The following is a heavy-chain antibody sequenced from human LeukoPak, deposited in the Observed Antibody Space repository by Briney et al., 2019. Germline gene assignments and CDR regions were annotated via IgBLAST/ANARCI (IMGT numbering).Heavy chain of an antibody. D-gene: IGHD4-23*01. J-gene: IGHJ6*02. V-gene: IGHV3-11*01. CDR3: ARDQEVVTGYYYYGMDV. Sequence: KPGGSLRLSCAASGFTFSDYYMSWIRQAPGKGLEWVSYISSSGSTIYYADSVKGRFTISRDIAKNSLYLQMNSLRAEDTAVYYCARDQEVVTGYYYYGMDVWGQGTTVTVSS. CDR1: GFTFSDYY. CDR2: ISSSGSTI.